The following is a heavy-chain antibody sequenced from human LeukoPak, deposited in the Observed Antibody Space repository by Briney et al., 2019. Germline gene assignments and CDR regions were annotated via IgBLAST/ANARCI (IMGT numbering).Heavy chain of an antibody. D-gene: IGHD3-16*01. CDR2: IYNSGST. V-gene: IGHV4-59*01. CDR1: GGSISSYY. CDR3: ARVGDDYYVDY. J-gene: IGHJ4*02. Sequence: SETLSLTCTVSGGSISSYYWSWIRQPPGKGLEWIGYIYNSGSTNYNPSLKSRVTISIDTSKNQFSLKLSSVTTADTVVYYCARVGDDYYVDYWGQGTLVTVSS.